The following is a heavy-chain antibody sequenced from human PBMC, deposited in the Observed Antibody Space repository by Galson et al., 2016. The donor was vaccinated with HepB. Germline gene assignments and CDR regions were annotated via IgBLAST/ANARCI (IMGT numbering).Heavy chain of an antibody. D-gene: IGHD3-22*01. Sequence: SLRLSCAASCFTSISSAMIWIRQAPRKGLEWVSGISGNGVSTYYLDSVKGRFTISRDNSKNTLSLQMNSLRAEETALYYCAKDRSDGSYEFDYWGQGTLVTISS. CDR1: CFTSISSA. CDR3: AKDRSDGSYEFDY. J-gene: IGHJ4*02. V-gene: IGHV3-23*01. CDR2: ISGNGVST.